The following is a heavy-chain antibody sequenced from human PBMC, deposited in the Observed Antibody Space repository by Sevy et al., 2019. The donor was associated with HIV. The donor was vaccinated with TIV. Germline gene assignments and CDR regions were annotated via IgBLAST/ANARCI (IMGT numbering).Heavy chain of an antibody. J-gene: IGHJ4*02. V-gene: IGHV4-61*01. CDR3: ARDQAESSSTGGLDS. D-gene: IGHD6-6*01. CDR2: IYYSGST. CDR1: GASVSSGSFF. Sequence: SETLSLTCSVSGASVSSGSFFWTWIRQAPGKGLAWIGYIYYSGSTNYNPSLQSRVTFSVDTSKNQFSLKLRSVIAADTAVYYCARDQAESSSTGGLDSWGPGALVTVSS.